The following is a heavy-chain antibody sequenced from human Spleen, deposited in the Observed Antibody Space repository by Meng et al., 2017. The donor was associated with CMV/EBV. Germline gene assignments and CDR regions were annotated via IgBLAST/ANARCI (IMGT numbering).Heavy chain of an antibody. J-gene: IGHJ5*02. CDR2: INPNSGGT. V-gene: IGHV1-2*02. CDR1: GYTFTGYY. D-gene: IGHD6-13*01. Sequence: ASVKVSCKASGYTFTGYYMHWVRQAPGQGLEWMGWINPNSGGTNYAQKFQGRVTMTRDTSISTAYMELTSLTSDDTAVYYCARGGRSSIGREPWFDPWGQGTLVTVSS. CDR3: ARGGRSSIGREPWFDP.